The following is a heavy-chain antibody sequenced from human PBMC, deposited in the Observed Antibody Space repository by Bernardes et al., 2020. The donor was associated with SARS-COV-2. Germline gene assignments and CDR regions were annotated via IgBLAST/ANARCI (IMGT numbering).Heavy chain of an antibody. Sequence: SETLSLTCAVYGGSFSGYYWSWIRQSPGKGLEWIGQINHSGSKYYNPSLKSRFTISVDASKNQFSLKLSSVTAADTAVYYCARGSSLSMLGRGIPPRMSYFQYWGQGTLVTVSS. J-gene: IGHJ1*01. V-gene: IGHV4-34*01. CDR3: ARGSSLSMLGRGIPPRMSYFQY. CDR2: INHSGSK. CDR1: GGSFSGYY. D-gene: IGHD7-27*01.